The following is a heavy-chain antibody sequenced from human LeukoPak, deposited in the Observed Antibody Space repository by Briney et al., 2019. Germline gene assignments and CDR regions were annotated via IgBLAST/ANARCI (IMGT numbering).Heavy chain of an antibody. CDR2: ISSSSSYI. V-gene: IGHV3-21*01. Sequence: GGSLRLSCAASGFTFSSYSMNWVRQAPGKGLEWVSSISSSSSYIYYADSVKGRFTISRDNAKNSLYLQMNSLRAEDTAVYYCARGDYCSSTSCYPRNWFDPWGQGTLVTVSS. CDR3: ARGDYCSSTSCYPRNWFDP. J-gene: IGHJ5*02. CDR1: GFTFSSYS. D-gene: IGHD2-2*01.